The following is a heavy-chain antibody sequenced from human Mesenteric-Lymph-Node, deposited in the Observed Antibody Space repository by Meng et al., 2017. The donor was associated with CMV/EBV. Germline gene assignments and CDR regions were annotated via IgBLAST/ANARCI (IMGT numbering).Heavy chain of an antibody. V-gene: IGHV3-7*01. Sequence: GGSLRLSCEASGFTFSTYWMNWVRQAPGKGLEWVANIKQDGSEKYYVDSVKGRFTISRDIAKNSLYLQMKSLRADDTAVYFCATQRRYSGYDEGDFDYWGQGTLVTVSS. CDR2: IKQDGSEK. CDR1: GFTFSTYW. J-gene: IGHJ4*02. D-gene: IGHD5-12*01. CDR3: ATQRRYSGYDEGDFDY.